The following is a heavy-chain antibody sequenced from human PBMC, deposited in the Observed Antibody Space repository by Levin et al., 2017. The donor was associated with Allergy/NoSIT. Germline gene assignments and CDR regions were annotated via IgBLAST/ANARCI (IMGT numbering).Heavy chain of an antibody. Sequence: GESLKISCTASGFTFSLYGMHWVRQAPGKGLEWLAVILYDGSNTFYADSVKGRITITRDNSKKTLYLQIDSLRAEDTAVYYCARDGTPREVAITFIGHWGQGTPVTVFS. CDR2: ILYDGSNT. CDR3: ARDGTPREVAITFIGH. J-gene: IGHJ4*02. CDR1: GFTFSLYG. D-gene: IGHD3-16*01. V-gene: IGHV3-30*03.